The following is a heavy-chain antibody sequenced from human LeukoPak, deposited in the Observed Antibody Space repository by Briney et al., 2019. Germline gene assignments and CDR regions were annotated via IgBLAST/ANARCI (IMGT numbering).Heavy chain of an antibody. V-gene: IGHV4-30-4*08. CDR2: IYYSGST. J-gene: IGHJ3*02. CDR1: GGSISSGDYY. D-gene: IGHD2-2*01. Sequence: SETLSLTCTVSGGSISSGDYYWSWIHQPPGKGLEWVGYIYYSGSTYYNPSLKSRVTISVDTSKNQFSLKLSSVTAADTAVYYCARGALYCSSTSCFSDAFDIWGQGTMVTVSS. CDR3: ARGALYCSSTSCFSDAFDI.